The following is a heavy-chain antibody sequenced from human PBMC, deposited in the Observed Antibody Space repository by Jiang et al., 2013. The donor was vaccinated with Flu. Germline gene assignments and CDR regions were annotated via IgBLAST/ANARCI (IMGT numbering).Heavy chain of an antibody. CDR1: GDSVSSNSAA. CDR3: ARATVSLLVSDAFDV. D-gene: IGHD2-15*01. CDR2: TYFRSQWYN. V-gene: IGHV6-1*01. Sequence: SQTLSLTCAVFGDSVSSNSAAWNWIRQSPSRGLEWLGRTYFRSQWYNDYAPSVESRISINADTSKDQLSLHLNSMTPEDTAVYYCARATVSLLVSDAFDVWGHGTMVAVSS. J-gene: IGHJ3*01.